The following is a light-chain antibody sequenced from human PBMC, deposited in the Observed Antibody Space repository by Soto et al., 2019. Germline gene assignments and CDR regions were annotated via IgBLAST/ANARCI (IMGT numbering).Light chain of an antibody. CDR1: QSISSY. Sequence: DIQMTQSPSSLSAFVGDRVTITCRASQSISSYVNWYQQKPGKAPKLLIYAASSLQSGVPPRFSGGGSGTDFTLTITRLQPEDFATYHCQQSYRTPPFTFGQGTKVEIK. CDR3: QQSYRTPPFT. V-gene: IGKV1-39*01. J-gene: IGKJ2*01. CDR2: AAS.